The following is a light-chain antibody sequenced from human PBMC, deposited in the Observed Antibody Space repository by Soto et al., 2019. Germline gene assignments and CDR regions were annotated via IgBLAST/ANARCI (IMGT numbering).Light chain of an antibody. CDR1: QSVSSSY. V-gene: IGKV3-20*01. CDR3: QQHGSSPWT. Sequence: PGERATLSCRARQSVSSSYLAWYQQRPGQAPRLLIYGASIRATGIPDRFSGSGSGTDFTLTISRLEPEDFAVYFCQQHGSSPWTFGQGTKGDIK. CDR2: GAS. J-gene: IGKJ1*01.